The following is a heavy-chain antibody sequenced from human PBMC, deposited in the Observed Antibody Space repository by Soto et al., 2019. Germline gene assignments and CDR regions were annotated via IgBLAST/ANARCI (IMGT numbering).Heavy chain of an antibody. J-gene: IGHJ5*02. Sequence: ASGGGLVQPGGSLRLSCAASGFTFSTYWMDWVRQTPGKGLEWVANINGDGSEKNYVDSVKGRFTISRDNAKHSLYLQMNSLTAEDSALYYCSRSLDAWGQGTLVTVSS. CDR1: GFTFSTYW. CDR2: INGDGSEK. CDR3: SRSLDA. V-gene: IGHV3-7*03.